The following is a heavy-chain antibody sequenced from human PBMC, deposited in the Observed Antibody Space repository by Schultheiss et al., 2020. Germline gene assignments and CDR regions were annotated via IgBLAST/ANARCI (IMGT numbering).Heavy chain of an antibody. CDR3: ARSSGWYGNWFDP. CDR1: GGSISSGSYY. Sequence: LRLSCTVSGGSISSGSYYWSWIRQPAGKGLEWIGRIYTSGSTNYNPSLKSRVTMSVDTSKNQFSLKLSSVTAADTAVYYCARSSGWYGNWFDPWGQGTLVTVSS. CDR2: IYTSGST. J-gene: IGHJ5*02. D-gene: IGHD6-19*01. V-gene: IGHV4-61*02.